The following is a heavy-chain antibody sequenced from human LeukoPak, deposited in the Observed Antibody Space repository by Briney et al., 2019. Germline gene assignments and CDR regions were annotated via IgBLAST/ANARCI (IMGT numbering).Heavy chain of an antibody. CDR2: ISAYNGNT. CDR1: GCTFTSFV. Sequence: ASVKVSCKASGCTFTSFVISWLRQAPGQGLEWLGWISAYNGNTNYAQKLQGRVTMTTDTSTSTAYMELRSLRSDDTAVYYCAREIFYCSSTSCYSKDYYYYGMDVWGQGTTVTVSS. V-gene: IGHV1-18*01. J-gene: IGHJ6*02. CDR3: AREIFYCSSTSCYSKDYYYYGMDV. D-gene: IGHD2-2*01.